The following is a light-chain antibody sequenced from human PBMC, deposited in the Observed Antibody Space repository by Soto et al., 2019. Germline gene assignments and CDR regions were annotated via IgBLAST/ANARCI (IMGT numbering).Light chain of an antibody. CDR3: SSYTSNNFYV. Sequence: QSVLTQPPSASGTPGQRVTISCSGTSSDISAYNYVSWYQQHPGKAPKLMIYEVGDRPSGLSNRFSGSKSGNTASLTISRLQTEDEADYYCSSYTSNNFYVFGTGTKLTVL. CDR1: SSDISAYNY. J-gene: IGLJ1*01. CDR2: EVG. V-gene: IGLV2-14*01.